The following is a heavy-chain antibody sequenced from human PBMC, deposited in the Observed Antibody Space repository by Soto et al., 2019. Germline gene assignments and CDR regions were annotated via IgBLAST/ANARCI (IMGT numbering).Heavy chain of an antibody. D-gene: IGHD6-6*01. V-gene: IGHV3-23*01. CDR2: VSPNGQGI. Sequence: EVQLLESGGGLVQPGGSLRLSCAASGFTLSYYGMSWVRQAPGKGLEWVSAVSPNGQGIYYADSVRGRFTISRDISKNTVFLHMDSLRDEDTAVYDCANDREYPRDYFHYWGQGALVSVS. J-gene: IGHJ4*02. CDR1: GFTLSYYG. CDR3: ANDREYPRDYFHY.